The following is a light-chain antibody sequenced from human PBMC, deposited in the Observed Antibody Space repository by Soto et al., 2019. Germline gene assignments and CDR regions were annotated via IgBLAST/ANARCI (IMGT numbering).Light chain of an antibody. V-gene: IGKV1-9*01. CDR3: QQFHSFPIT. J-gene: IGKJ5*01. CDR1: QGISNY. Sequence: IQLTQSPSSLFASVGDGVTMTCRASQGISNYLGWYQQKPGKAPKLLIYAASTLQTGVPSRFSGGGSGTDFTLTINSLQPEDYATYYCQQFHSFPITFGQGTRLEIK. CDR2: AAS.